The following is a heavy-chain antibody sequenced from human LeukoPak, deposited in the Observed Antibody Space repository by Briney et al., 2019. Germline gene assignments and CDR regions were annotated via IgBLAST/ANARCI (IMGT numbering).Heavy chain of an antibody. Sequence: ASVKVSCKASGYTFTSYGISWVRQAPGQGLEWMGWISAYNGNTNYAQKLQGRVTMTTDTSTSTAYMELRSLRSDDTAVYYCARGSTRMVVAASLLYYYYMDVWGKGTTVTVSS. CDR3: ARGSTRMVVAASLLYYYYMDV. CDR2: ISAYNGNT. D-gene: IGHD2-15*01. V-gene: IGHV1-18*01. CDR1: GYTFTSYG. J-gene: IGHJ6*03.